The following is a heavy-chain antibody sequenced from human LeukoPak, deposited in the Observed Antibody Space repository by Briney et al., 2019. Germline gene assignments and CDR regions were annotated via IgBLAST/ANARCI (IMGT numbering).Heavy chain of an antibody. CDR1: GFTFSRDA. D-gene: IGHD7-27*01. J-gene: IGHJ2*01. Sequence: GGSLRLSCAASGFTFSRDAMSWVRQAPGKGLEGLEWLSSITGSGITTYYADSVKGRFTISRDNSKNTLYLQMNSLRAEDTAVYYCAKARLGGGWYFDLWGRGTLVTVSS. CDR3: AKARLGGGWYFDL. CDR2: ITGSGITT. V-gene: IGHV3-23*01.